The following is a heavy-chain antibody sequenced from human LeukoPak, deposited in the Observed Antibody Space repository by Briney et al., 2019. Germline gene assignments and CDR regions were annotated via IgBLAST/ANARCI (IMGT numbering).Heavy chain of an antibody. V-gene: IGHV3-30-3*01. J-gene: IGHJ6*03. D-gene: IGHD5-12*01. CDR2: ISYDGSNK. Sequence: PGGSLRLSCAASGFTVSSNYMSWVRQAPGKGLEWVAVISYDGSNKYYADSVKGRFTISRDNSKNTLYLQMNSLRAEDTAVYYCAREHSGYIYYYYYMDVWGKGTTVTVSS. CDR1: GFTVSSNY. CDR3: AREHSGYIYYYYYMDV.